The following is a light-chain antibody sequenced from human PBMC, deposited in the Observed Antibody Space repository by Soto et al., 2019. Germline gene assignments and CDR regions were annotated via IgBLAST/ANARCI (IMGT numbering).Light chain of an antibody. Sequence: QSALTQPASVSGSPGQSITISCTGTSSDVGGYNYVSWYQQHPGKAPKLLIYDVSNRPSGVSNRFSGSKSGNTASLTISGLQAEDEADYYCRSYNSSSTLGVFGGGTKLTVL. J-gene: IGLJ2*01. CDR1: SSDVGGYNY. V-gene: IGLV2-14*01. CDR2: DVS. CDR3: RSYNSSSTLGV.